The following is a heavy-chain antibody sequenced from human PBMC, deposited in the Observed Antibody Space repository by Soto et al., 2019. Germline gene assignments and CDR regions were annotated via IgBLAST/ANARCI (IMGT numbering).Heavy chain of an antibody. V-gene: IGHV1-18*01. J-gene: IGHJ5*02. D-gene: IGHD2-15*01. CDR3: ARDGRDQLLLNNWCDP. CDR2: ISAYNGNT. Sequence: QVQLVQSGAEVKKPGASVKVSCKASGYTFTNYGISWVRQAPGQGLEWMGWISAYNGNTKYAQKLQGRVTMTTDTATSTACMERRNLRSDDTAVYYCARDGRDQLLLNNWCDPWGQGTLVTVSS. CDR1: GYTFTNYG.